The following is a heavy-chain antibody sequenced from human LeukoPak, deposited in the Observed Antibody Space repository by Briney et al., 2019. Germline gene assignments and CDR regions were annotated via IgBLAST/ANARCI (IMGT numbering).Heavy chain of an antibody. CDR2: IYPGDSDT. J-gene: IGHJ4*02. CDR3: ARQAGYDSSGYYPYWFDY. D-gene: IGHD3-22*01. V-gene: IGHV5-51*01. CDR1: GYSFTSYW. Sequence: ESLKISCKGSGYSFTSYWIGWVRQMPGKGLEWMWIIYPGDSDTRYSPSFQGQVTISADKSISTAYLQWSSLKASDTAMYYCARQAGYDSSGYYPYWFDYWGQGTPVTVSS.